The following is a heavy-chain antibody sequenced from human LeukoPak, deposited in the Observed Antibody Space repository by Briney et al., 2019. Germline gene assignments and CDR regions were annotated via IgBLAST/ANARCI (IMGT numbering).Heavy chain of an antibody. J-gene: IGHJ3*02. Sequence: GASVKLSCNASGYTFTSYGTSWARQAPGQGLEWMGWISAHNGNTNYAQKRQGRVTMTTDTSTSTAYMELRSLRSDDTAVYYCASRVRLDWMAGDAFDIWGQGTMVTVSS. D-gene: IGHD3-9*01. CDR2: ISAHNGNT. V-gene: IGHV1-18*01. CDR1: GYTFTSYG. CDR3: ASRVRLDWMAGDAFDI.